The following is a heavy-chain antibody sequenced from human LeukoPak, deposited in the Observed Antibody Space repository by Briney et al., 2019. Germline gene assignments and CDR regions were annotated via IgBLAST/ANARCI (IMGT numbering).Heavy chain of an antibody. V-gene: IGHV4-59*01. CDR3: ARAPRDYDILTGYRPTVNWFDP. CDR2: IYYSGST. CDR1: GGSISSYY. D-gene: IGHD3-9*01. J-gene: IGHJ5*02. Sequence: PSETLSLTCTVSGGSISSYYWSWIRQPPGKGLEWIGYIYYSGSTNYNPSLKSRVTISVDTSKNQFSLKLSSVTAADTAVYYYARAPRDYDILTGYRPTVNWFDPWGQGTLVTVSS.